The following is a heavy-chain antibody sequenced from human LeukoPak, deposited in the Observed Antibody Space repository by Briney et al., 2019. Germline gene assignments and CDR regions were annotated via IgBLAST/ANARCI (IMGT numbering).Heavy chain of an antibody. CDR3: ASLLLGSWYWFDP. CDR1: GGSFSGYY. Sequence: SETPSLTCAVYGGSFSGYYWSWIRQPPGKGLEWIGEINHSGSTNYNPSLKSRVTISVDTSKNQFSLKLSSVTAADTAVYYCASLLLGSWYWFDPWGQGTLVTVSS. D-gene: IGHD6-13*01. J-gene: IGHJ5*02. CDR2: INHSGST. V-gene: IGHV4-34*01.